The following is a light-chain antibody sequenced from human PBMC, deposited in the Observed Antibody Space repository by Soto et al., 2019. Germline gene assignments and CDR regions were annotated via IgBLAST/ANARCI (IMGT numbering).Light chain of an antibody. V-gene: IGLV2-14*01. CDR2: EVS. CDR1: SSDVGAYDY. CDR3: SSYTSGSTRVV. J-gene: IGLJ2*01. Sequence: QSALTQPASVSGSPGQSITISCTGTSSDVGAYDYVSWYQQSPGKAPQLMIYEVSNRPSGVSNRFSGSKSGNTASLTISGLQAEDAGDYYCSSYTSGSTRVVFGGGTKVTVL.